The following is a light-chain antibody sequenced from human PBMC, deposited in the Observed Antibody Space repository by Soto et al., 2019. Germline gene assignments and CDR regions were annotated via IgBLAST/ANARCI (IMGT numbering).Light chain of an antibody. V-gene: IGKV3-20*01. CDR1: QSVSTTF. Sequence: ESVLTRSPGTLTLSPGEGATLSCRASQSVSTTFFAWYQQKPGQAPRLLIYVASTRSMGIPDRFSGSGSGTDFTLTISRLEPEDFAVYYCQQYGRTSWTFGQGTTV. CDR2: VAS. CDR3: QQYGRTSWT. J-gene: IGKJ1*01.